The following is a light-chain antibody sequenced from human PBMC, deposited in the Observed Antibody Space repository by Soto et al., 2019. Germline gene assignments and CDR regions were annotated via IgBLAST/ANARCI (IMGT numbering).Light chain of an antibody. CDR3: QQYDNLFVT. V-gene: IGKV1-33*01. CDR1: QDISNY. Sequence: DLQMTQSPSSLSASVGDRVTITCQASQDISNYLNWYQQKPGKAPKLLIYDASNLETGVPSRFSGSGSGTDFTFTISSLQPEDIATYYCQQYDNLFVTFGPGTKVDIK. CDR2: DAS. J-gene: IGKJ3*01.